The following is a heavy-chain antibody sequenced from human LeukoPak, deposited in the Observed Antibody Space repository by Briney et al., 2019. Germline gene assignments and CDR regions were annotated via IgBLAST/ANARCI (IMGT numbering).Heavy chain of an antibody. CDR2: IIPIFGTA. D-gene: IGHD3-22*01. CDR3: ARAGAPYYYDSSAASYFDY. CDR1: GGTFSSYA. J-gene: IGHJ4*02. V-gene: IGHV1-69*05. Sequence: SVKVSCKASGGTFSSYAISWVRQAPGQGLEWMGRIIPIFGTANYAQKFQGRVTITTDESTSTAYMELSSLRSEDTAVYYCARAGAPYYYDSSAASYFDYWGPGTLVTVSS.